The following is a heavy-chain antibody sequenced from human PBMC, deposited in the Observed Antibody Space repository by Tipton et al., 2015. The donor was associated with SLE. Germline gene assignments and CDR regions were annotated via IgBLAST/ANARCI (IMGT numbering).Heavy chain of an antibody. Sequence: SLRLSCAASGFTFSDYYMSWIRQAPGKGLEWVSYISSSSSYTNYADSVKGRFTISRDNAKNSLYLQMNSLRAEDTAVYYCAIEKGVGATPHNWFDPWGQGTLVTVSS. CDR1: GFTFSDYY. J-gene: IGHJ5*02. CDR3: AIEKGVGATPHNWFDP. V-gene: IGHV3-11*05. D-gene: IGHD1-26*01. CDR2: ISSSSSYT.